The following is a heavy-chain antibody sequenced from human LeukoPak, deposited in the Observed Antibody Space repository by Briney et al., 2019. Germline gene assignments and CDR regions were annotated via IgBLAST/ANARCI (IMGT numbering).Heavy chain of an antibody. CDR3: AIDDARGGSFLDSLRYFRL. V-gene: IGHV4-61*02. Sequence: SETLSLTCTVSGGSITNDNYYWSWIRQPAGKGLEWIGRVYTSGRTNYNPSLKSRVTISVDTSKNHFSLNLDAVTAADTAVYYCAIDDARGGSFLDSLRYFRLWGQGTLVTVSS. D-gene: IGHD5-12*01. J-gene: IGHJ1*01. CDR2: VYTSGRT. CDR1: GGSITNDNYY.